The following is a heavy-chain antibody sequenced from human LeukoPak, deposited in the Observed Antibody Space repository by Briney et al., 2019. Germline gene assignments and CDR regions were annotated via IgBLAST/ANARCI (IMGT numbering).Heavy chain of an antibody. V-gene: IGHV1-2*02. CDR2: INPNSGGT. D-gene: IGHD3-10*01. J-gene: IGHJ4*02. CDR3: ARDYYGSGSYYRNDY. Sequence: ASVKVSCTASGYTFTGYYMHWVRQAPGQGLEWMGWINPNSGGTSYAQKFQGRVTMTRDTSISTAYMELSRLRSDDTAVYYCARDYYGSGSYYRNDYWGQGTLVTVSS. CDR1: GYTFTGYY.